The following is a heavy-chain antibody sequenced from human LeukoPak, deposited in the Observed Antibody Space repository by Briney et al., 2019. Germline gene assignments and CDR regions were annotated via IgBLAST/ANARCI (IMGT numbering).Heavy chain of an antibody. CDR2: INHSGST. Sequence: SETLSLTCAVYGGSFSGYYWSWIRQPPGKGLEWIGEINHSGSTNYNPSLKSRVAISVDTSKNQFSLKLSSVTAADTAVYYCARVVFGDGGIPFDYWGQGTLVTVSS. V-gene: IGHV4-34*01. CDR1: GGSFSGYY. D-gene: IGHD4-23*01. J-gene: IGHJ4*02. CDR3: ARVVFGDGGIPFDY.